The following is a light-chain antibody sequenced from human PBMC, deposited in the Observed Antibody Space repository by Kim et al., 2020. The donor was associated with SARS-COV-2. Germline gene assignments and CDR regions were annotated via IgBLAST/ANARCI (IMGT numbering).Light chain of an antibody. Sequence: QGQTARITCSGNALPKQYAYWYQQKPGQAPVLVIYKDSERPSGIPERFSGSSSGTTVTLTISGVQAEDEADYYCQSADSSGTYVVFGGGTQLTVL. CDR3: QSADSSGTYVV. V-gene: IGLV3-25*03. CDR2: KDS. CDR1: ALPKQY. J-gene: IGLJ2*01.